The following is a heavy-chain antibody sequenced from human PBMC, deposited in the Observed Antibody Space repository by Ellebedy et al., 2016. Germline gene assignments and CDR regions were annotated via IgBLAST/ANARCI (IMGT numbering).Heavy chain of an antibody. CDR2: IIPIFGTA. J-gene: IGHJ6*02. CDR1: GGTFSSYA. Sequence: SVKVSXXASGGTFSSYAISWVRQAPGQGLEWMGGIIPIFGTANYAQKFQGRVTITADESTSTAYMELSSLRSEDTAVYYCARDTLFGVVILYYYGMDVWGQGTTVTVSS. V-gene: IGHV1-69*13. CDR3: ARDTLFGVVILYYYGMDV. D-gene: IGHD3-3*01.